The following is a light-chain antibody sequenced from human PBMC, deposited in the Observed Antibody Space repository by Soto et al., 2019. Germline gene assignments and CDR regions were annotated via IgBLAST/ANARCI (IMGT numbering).Light chain of an antibody. Sequence: EVVMTQSPATLSVSPGERATLSCRASQRISSNLAWYQQRRGQAPRLLIYGASTRAPGIPDRFSGGGSGTDFTLTISRLEPEDFAVYYCQQFSSYPLTFGGGTKVEIK. CDR2: GAS. CDR3: QQFSSYPLT. J-gene: IGKJ4*01. CDR1: QRISSN. V-gene: IGKV3D-15*01.